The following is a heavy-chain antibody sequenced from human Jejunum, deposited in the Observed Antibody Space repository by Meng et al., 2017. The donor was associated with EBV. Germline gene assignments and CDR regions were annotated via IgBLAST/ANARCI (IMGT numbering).Heavy chain of an antibody. Sequence: EVQLVESGGAFVQPGGSLRLSCAVSGFTFSTYWMHWVRQAPGKGLEWISRINENGGTTTYADSVRGRFTISRDNTKNTLYLEMNNLRAEDSAVYFCSRDLAGPYDDWGQGTLVTVSS. J-gene: IGHJ4*02. CDR3: SRDLAGPYDD. CDR2: INENGGTT. CDR1: GFTFSTYW. V-gene: IGHV3-74*03.